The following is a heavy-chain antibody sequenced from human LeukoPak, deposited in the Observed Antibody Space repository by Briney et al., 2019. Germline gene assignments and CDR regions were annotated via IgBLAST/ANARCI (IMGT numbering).Heavy chain of an antibody. J-gene: IGHJ4*02. Sequence: PSETLSLTCTVSGGSISSYYWSWIRQPAGKGLEWIGRMHSSGGTNYNPSIKSRVTMSLDTSKNQFSLKVDSVTAADTAMYYCAREAVHYGSGSHDYWGQGTLVAVSS. CDR3: AREAVHYGSGSHDY. D-gene: IGHD3-10*01. CDR1: GGSISSYY. CDR2: MHSSGGT. V-gene: IGHV4-4*07.